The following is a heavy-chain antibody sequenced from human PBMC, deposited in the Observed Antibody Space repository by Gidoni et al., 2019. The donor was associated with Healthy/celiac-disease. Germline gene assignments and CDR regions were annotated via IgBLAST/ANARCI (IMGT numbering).Heavy chain of an antibody. D-gene: IGHD3-22*01. J-gene: IGHJ3*02. CDR3: ARPNYYDSSGADAFDI. V-gene: IGHV4-39*01. CDR1: VDSITSSSYY. Sequence: QLQLQESGPGVVKPSATLSLTCPASVDSITSSSYYWGWLRPPPGKGMEWIGSVYYSGSTYYNPSRKSRVTISVDTSKNQFSLKLSSVTAADTAVYYCARPNYYDSSGADAFDIWGQGTMVTVSS. CDR2: VYYSGST.